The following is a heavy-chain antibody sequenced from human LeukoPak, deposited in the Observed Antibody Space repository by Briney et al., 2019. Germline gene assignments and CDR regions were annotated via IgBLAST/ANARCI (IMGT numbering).Heavy chain of an antibody. V-gene: IGHV3-74*01. D-gene: IGHD3-16*02. J-gene: IGHJ4*02. CDR2: INSDGSST. Sequence: GGSLRLSCAASGFTFSSYWMHWVRQAPGKGQVWVSRINSDGSSTSYADSVKGRFTISRDNAKNTLYLQMNSLRAEDTAVYYCAREFVGGSYRYPADYWGQGTLVTVSS. CDR1: GFTFSSYW. CDR3: AREFVGGSYRYPADY.